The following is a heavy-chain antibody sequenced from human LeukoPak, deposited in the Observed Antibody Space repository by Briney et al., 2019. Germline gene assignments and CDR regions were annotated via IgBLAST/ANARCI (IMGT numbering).Heavy chain of an antibody. CDR3: ASPNSSYCSGGSCYFRPFDY. D-gene: IGHD2-15*01. Sequence: SETLSLTCTVSGGSISTSNYYWGWIRQPPGKGLEWIGNIFYSGSTYYSPSLRSRVTISLDTSRNQFSLKLNSVTAADTAVYYCASPNSSYCSGGSCYFRPFDYWGQGTLVTVSS. V-gene: IGHV4-39*07. CDR2: IFYSGST. CDR1: GGSISTSNYY. J-gene: IGHJ4*02.